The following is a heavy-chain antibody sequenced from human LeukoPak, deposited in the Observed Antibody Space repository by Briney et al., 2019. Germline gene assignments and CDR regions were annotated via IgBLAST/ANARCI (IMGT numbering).Heavy chain of an antibody. J-gene: IGHJ4*02. CDR2: ITGGGDDT. V-gene: IGHV3-23*01. CDR3: AKGSSSSRPYYFDC. CDR1: GFTFSTYA. D-gene: IGHD6-6*01. Sequence: GGSLRLSCTASGFTFSTYAMSWVRQAPGKGLEWFSAITGGGDDTYYAASVKGRFTISRDNSKNTLYLQMNSLRVEDTAVYYCAKGSSSSRPYYFDCWGQGALVTVSS.